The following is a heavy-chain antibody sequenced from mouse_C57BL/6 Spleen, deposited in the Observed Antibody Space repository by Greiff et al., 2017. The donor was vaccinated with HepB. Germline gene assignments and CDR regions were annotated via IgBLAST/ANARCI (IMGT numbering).Heavy chain of an antibody. J-gene: IGHJ2*01. CDR3: TTTTVDYFDY. CDR2: IDPENGDT. Sequence: EVQLQQSGAELVRPGASVKLSCTASGFNIKDDYMHWVKQRPEQGLEWIGWIDPENGDTEYASKFQGKATITADTSSNTAYLQLSSLTSEDTAVYYGTTTTVDYFDYWGQGTTLTVSS. V-gene: IGHV14-4*01. CDR1: GFNIKDDY. D-gene: IGHD1-1*01.